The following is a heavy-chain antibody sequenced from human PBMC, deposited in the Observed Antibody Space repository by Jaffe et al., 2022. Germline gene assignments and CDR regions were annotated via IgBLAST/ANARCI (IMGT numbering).Heavy chain of an antibody. J-gene: IGHJ4*02. CDR3: ASITMVQGVII. V-gene: IGHV4-39*01. D-gene: IGHD3-10*01. Sequence: QLQLQESGPGLVKPSETLSLTCTVSGGSISSSSYYWGWIRQPPGKGLEWIGSIYYSGSTYYNPSLKSRVTISVDTSKNQFSLKLSSVTAADTAVYYCASITMVQGVIIWGQGTLVTVSS. CDR1: GGSISSSSYY. CDR2: IYYSGST.